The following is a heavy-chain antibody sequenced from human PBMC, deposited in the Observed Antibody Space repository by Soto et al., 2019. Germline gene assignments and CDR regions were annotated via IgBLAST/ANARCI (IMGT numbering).Heavy chain of an antibody. CDR1: GFTFSGSA. V-gene: IGHV3-73*02. D-gene: IGHD6-13*01. J-gene: IGHJ6*02. CDR3: TAYSGSYYYYGMDV. CDR2: IRSKANSYAT. Sequence: EVQLVESGGGLVQPGGSLKLSCAASGFTFSGSAMHWVRQASGKGLEWVGRIRSKANSYATAYAASVNGRFTISRDDSKNTAYLQMNSLKTEDTAVYYCTAYSGSYYYYGMDVWGQGTTVTVSS.